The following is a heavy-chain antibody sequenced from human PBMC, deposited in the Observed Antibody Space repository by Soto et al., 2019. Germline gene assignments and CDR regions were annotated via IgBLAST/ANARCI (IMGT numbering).Heavy chain of an antibody. Sequence: EVQLVESGGGLVQPGGSLRLSCAASGFTVSSNYMSWVRQAPGKGLEWVSFIYGDGSTYYADSVKGRFTISRHNSKNTLHLQMNSLTTEDTAVFYCARGSSGYGYDAFDIWGQGTMVTVSS. J-gene: IGHJ3*02. CDR1: GFTVSSNY. V-gene: IGHV3-53*04. D-gene: IGHD5-12*01. CDR2: IYGDGST. CDR3: ARGSSGYGYDAFDI.